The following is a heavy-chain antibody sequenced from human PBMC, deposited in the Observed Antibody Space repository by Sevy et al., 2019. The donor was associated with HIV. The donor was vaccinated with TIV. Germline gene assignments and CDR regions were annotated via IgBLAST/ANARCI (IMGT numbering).Heavy chain of an antibody. V-gene: IGHV3-23*01. CDR3: ANQYSSGWTGAFDI. CDR2: ITGSGRST. D-gene: IGHD6-19*01. Sequence: GGSLRLSCVGSGFTFSSYVMSWVRQAPGKGLEWVSSITGSGRSTHSAGYVKGRFTISRDNSKKTLYLQMNSLRAEDTAVYYCANQYSSGWTGAFDIWGQGTMVTVSS. CDR1: GFTFSSYV. J-gene: IGHJ3*02.